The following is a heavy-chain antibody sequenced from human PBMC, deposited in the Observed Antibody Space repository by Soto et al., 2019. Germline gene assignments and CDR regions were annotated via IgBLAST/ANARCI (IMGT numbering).Heavy chain of an antibody. CDR2: ISWNSGSI. V-gene: IGHV3-9*01. Sequence: EVQLVESGGGLVQPGRSLRLSCAASGFTFDDYAMHWVRQAPGKGLEWVSGISWNSGSIGYVDSVKGRFTISRDNAKNSLYLQMNSLRAEDTALYYCAKGIGWFDPWGQGTLVTVSS. CDR1: GFTFDDYA. CDR3: AKGIGWFDP. J-gene: IGHJ5*02.